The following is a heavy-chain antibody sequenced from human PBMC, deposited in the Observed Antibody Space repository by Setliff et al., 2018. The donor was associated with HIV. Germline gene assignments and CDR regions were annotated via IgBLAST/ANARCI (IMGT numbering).Heavy chain of an antibody. D-gene: IGHD1-26*01. Sequence: TSETLSLTCAVFGGSFTDIGGSFTDYYWGWIRQPPGKGLEWIGTIYYSGNTYYNPSLKSRVTISVDTSKNQISLKLSSVTAADTAVYYCASHLPPYSGNFDYWGHGTLVTVSS. CDR2: IYYSGNT. CDR1: GGSFTDIGGSFTDYY. V-gene: IGHV4-39*01. CDR3: ASHLPPYSGNFDY. J-gene: IGHJ4*01.